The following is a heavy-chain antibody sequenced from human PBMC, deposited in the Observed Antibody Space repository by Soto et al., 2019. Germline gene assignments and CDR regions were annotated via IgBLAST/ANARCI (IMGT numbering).Heavy chain of an antibody. J-gene: IGHJ3*02. CDR1: GDSVSSNSAS. Sequence: SQTLSLTSAISGDSVSSNSASSNGVRQSPSRGLEWLGRTYYRSKWYNDYAVSVKSRITFNPDTSKNQFSLQLNSVTPEDTAVYYCARIQISNWGSAFGAFDIWGQGTMVTVS. V-gene: IGHV6-1*01. CDR2: TYYRSKWYN. D-gene: IGHD7-27*01. CDR3: ARIQISNWGSAFGAFDI.